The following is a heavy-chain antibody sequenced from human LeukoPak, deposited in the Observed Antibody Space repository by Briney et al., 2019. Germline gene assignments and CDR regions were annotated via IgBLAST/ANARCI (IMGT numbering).Heavy chain of an antibody. Sequence: GSLRLSCAASGFTFSSYAMHWVRQAPGKGLEWVAMISYDGKSQHYGDSVKGRFTISRDNSENTVYLQINSLRPEDSAIYYCAKDLYGGGWYNYFDPWGQGTRVTVSS. D-gene: IGHD6-19*01. V-gene: IGHV3-30*04. J-gene: IGHJ5*02. CDR2: ISYDGKSQ. CDR3: AKDLYGGGWYNYFDP. CDR1: GFTFSSYA.